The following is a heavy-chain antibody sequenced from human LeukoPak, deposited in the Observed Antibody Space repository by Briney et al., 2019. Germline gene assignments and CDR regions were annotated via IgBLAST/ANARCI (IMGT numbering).Heavy chain of an antibody. Sequence: SVKVSCKASGGTFSSYAISWVRQAPGQGLEWMGGIIPIFGTANYAQKFQGRVTITADKSTSTAYMELSSLRSDDTAVYYCARGPVTDRAGWFDPWGQGTLVTVSS. J-gene: IGHJ5*02. CDR1: GGTFSSYA. CDR2: IIPIFGTA. D-gene: IGHD2-21*02. CDR3: ARGPVTDRAGWFDP. V-gene: IGHV1-69*06.